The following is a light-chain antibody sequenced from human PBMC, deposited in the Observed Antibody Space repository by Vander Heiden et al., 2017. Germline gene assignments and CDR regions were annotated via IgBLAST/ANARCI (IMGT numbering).Light chain of an antibody. CDR1: QDIRNY. J-gene: IGKJ4*01. CDR3: QRDYDPALT. Sequence: DIQMTQSPPSLSASVGDRVTITCQASQDIRNYLNWYQQKPGKAPKVLIHDASNLETGVPSRFRGSGSGTEFTFTISSLQPEDIATYYCQRDYDPALTFGGGTKVEIK. CDR2: DAS. V-gene: IGKV1-33*01.